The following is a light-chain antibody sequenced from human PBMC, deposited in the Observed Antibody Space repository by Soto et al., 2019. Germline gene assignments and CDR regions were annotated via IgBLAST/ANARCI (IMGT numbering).Light chain of an antibody. V-gene: IGLV1-40*01. CDR1: SSYIGAGYD. Sequence: QLVLTQPPSVSGAPGQRVTISCTGTSSYIGAGYDVHWYQQLPGTAPKLLIYGNSNRPSGVPDRFSGSKSGTSVSLAITWLQAEYEADYYCQSYDSSLSGSVFGGGTKLTVL. J-gene: IGLJ3*02. CDR2: GNS. CDR3: QSYDSSLSGSV.